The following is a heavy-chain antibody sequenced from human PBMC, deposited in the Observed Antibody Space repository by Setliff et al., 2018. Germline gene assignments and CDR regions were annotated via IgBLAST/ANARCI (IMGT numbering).Heavy chain of an antibody. Sequence: ASVKVSCKASGGTFSSYAISWVRQAPGQGLEWMGGIIPILGIANCAQKFQGRVTITADESTSTAYMELSSLRSEDTAVYYCASLSSGYFNWYFDLWGRGTLVTVSS. CDR1: GGTFSSYA. J-gene: IGHJ2*01. CDR3: ASLSSGYFNWYFDL. CDR2: IIPILGIA. D-gene: IGHD3-22*01. V-gene: IGHV1-69*10.